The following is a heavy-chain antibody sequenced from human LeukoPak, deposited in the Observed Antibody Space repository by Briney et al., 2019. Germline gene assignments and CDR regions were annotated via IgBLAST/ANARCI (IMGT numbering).Heavy chain of an antibody. Sequence: ASVKVSCKASGYTFTSFDINWVRQATGQGLEWMGWMNPNSGNTGYAQKFQGRDTMTRNTSITTAYMELSSLRSDDTAVYFCARGSGSYFDYWGQGALVTVSS. J-gene: IGHJ4*02. D-gene: IGHD1-26*01. CDR1: GYTFTSFD. V-gene: IGHV1-8*01. CDR2: MNPNSGNT. CDR3: ARGSGSYFDY.